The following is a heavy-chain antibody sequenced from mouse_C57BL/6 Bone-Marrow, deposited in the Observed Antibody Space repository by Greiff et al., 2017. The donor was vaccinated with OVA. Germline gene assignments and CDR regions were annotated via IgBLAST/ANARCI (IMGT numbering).Heavy chain of an antibody. CDR3: ARFSAGWLYCDY. D-gene: IGHD2-3*01. V-gene: IGHV7-3*01. CDR1: GFTFTDYY. CDR2: IRNKANGYTT. Sequence: EVKLMESGGGLVQPGGSLSLSCAASGFTFTDYYMSWVRQPPGKALEWLGFIRNKANGYTTEYSASVKGRFTISRDNSQSILYLQMNALRAEDSATYYCARFSAGWLYCDYWGQGTTLTVSS. J-gene: IGHJ2*01.